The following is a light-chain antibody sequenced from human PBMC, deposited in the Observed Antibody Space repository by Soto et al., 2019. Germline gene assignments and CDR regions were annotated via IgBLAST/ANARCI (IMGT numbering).Light chain of an antibody. V-gene: IGKV1-12*01. Sequence: DIQMTQSPSTLSASVGDRVTITCRASQSISSWLAWYQQKPGKAPSLLIYSASTLHSGVPSRFSGSGSGTDFTLTISSLQPEDFATYYCQQANSFPLTFGPGTKVDIK. CDR2: SAS. CDR3: QQANSFPLT. J-gene: IGKJ3*01. CDR1: QSISSW.